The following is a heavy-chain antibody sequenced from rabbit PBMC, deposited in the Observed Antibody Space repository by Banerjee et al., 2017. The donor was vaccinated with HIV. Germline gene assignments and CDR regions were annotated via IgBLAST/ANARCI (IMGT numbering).Heavy chain of an antibody. CDR2: INTSSGNT. CDR3: ARDLAGVIGWNFNF. V-gene: IGHV1S40*01. CDR1: GFDISGYH. J-gene: IGHJ6*01. Sequence: QSLEESGGDLVKPGASLTLTCTASGFDISGYHMCWVRQAPGKGLEWIACINTSSGNTVYATWAKGRFTISKTSWTTVTLQMTSLTAADTATYFCARDLAGVIGWNFNFWGPGTLVTVS. D-gene: IGHD4-1*01.